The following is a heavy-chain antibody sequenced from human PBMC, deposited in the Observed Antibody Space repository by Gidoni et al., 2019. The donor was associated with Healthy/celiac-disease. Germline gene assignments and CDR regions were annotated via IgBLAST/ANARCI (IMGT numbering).Heavy chain of an antibody. CDR2: IHPSGGST. J-gene: IGHJ6*02. V-gene: IGHV1-46*01. Sequence: QVQLVQSGAEVKKPGASVKVSCKASGYTFTSYYMNWVRQAPGQGLEWMGIIHPSGGSTSYAQKFQGRVTMTRDTSTSTVYMELSSLRSEDTAVYYCARDPYYYSPMSYYYGMDVWGQGTTVTVSS. CDR3: ARDPYYYSPMSYYYGMDV. CDR1: GYTFTSYY. D-gene: IGHD3-22*01.